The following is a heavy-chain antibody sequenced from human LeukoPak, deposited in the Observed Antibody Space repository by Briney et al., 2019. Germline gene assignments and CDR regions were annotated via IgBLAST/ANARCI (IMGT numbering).Heavy chain of an antibody. CDR3: ATPVSGWYDPPDY. J-gene: IGHJ4*02. Sequence: GASVKVSCKVSGYTLTELSMHWVRQAPGNGLEWMGGFDPEDGETIYAQKFQGRVTMTEDTSTDTAYMELSSLRSVDTAVYYCATPVSGWYDPPDYWGQGTLVTVSS. V-gene: IGHV1-24*01. CDR2: FDPEDGET. D-gene: IGHD6-19*01. CDR1: GYTLTELS.